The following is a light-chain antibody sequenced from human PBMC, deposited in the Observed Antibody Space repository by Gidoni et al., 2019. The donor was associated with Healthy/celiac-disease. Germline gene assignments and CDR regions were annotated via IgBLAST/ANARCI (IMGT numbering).Light chain of an antibody. V-gene: IGKV1-39*01. CDR1: QSISSY. CDR3: QQSYSTPFT. J-gene: IGKJ3*01. CDR2: AAS. Sequence: DIQMTQSPSSLSASVGDRVTITCRASQSISSYLNWYQQKPGKAPKLLIDAASSLQSGVPSRFGGSGSGTDFTLTISRLQPEAFATYYCQQSYSTPFTFGPGTKVDIK.